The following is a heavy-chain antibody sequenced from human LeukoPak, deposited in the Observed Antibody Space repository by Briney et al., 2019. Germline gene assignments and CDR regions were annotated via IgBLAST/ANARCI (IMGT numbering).Heavy chain of an antibody. CDR2: ISYDGSNK. CDR1: GFTFSSYA. D-gene: IGHD3-22*01. Sequence: SGGSLRLSCAASGFTFSSYAMHWVRQAPGEGLEWVAVISYDGSNKYYADSVKGRFTISRDNSKNTLYLQMNSLRAEDTAVYYCAKPGTYYDSSGPDYWGQGTLVTVSS. V-gene: IGHV3-30-3*02. CDR3: AKPGTYYDSSGPDY. J-gene: IGHJ4*02.